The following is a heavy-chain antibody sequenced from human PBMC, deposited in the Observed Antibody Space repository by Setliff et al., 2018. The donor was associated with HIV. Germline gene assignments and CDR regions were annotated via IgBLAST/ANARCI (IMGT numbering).Heavy chain of an antibody. J-gene: IGHJ2*01. Sequence: ASVKVSCKASGYTFSGYYIHWVRQAPGQGLEWMGWINPNNGDTKYAQKFQGWVTMTRDTSISTAYMELSRLRSDDTAVYYCAKVRDYGSGSYYNWYFDLWGRGTPVTVSS. CDR2: INPNNGDT. CDR1: GYTFSGYY. CDR3: AKVRDYGSGSYYNWYFDL. V-gene: IGHV1-2*04. D-gene: IGHD3-10*01.